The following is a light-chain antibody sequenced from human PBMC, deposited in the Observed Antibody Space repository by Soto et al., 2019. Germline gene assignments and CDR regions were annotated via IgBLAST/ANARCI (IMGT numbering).Light chain of an antibody. CDR3: QQYNDSPLT. V-gene: IGKV1-5*03. CDR2: WAS. Sequence: IHMPPSLSIPSASLSTSFTMTVRASQSISSWLPWYQQKPGKVPKLLIYWASNRESGVPDRFSGSGSGTDFTLTIRSVQPEDVAVYYCQQYNDSPLTFGQGTRLEIK. CDR1: QSISSW. J-gene: IGKJ5*01.